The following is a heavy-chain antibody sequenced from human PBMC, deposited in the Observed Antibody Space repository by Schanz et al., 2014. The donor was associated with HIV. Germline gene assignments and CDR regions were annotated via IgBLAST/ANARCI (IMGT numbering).Heavy chain of an antibody. J-gene: IGHJ4*02. CDR1: GVTFSNYW. Sequence: EVQLVESGGGLVQPGGSLRLSCVASGVTFSNYWMTWVRHVSGKGLEWVSSISWNSVFIAYADSVKGRFTISRDNAKNSLYLQMNSLRPEDTALYYCAKDIQDYSNSFDLWGQGTLVTVSA. V-gene: IGHV3-9*01. D-gene: IGHD4-4*01. CDR2: ISWNSVFI. CDR3: AKDIQDYSNSFDL.